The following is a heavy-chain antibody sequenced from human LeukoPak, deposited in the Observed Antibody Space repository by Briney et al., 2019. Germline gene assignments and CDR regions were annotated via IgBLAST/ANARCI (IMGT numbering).Heavy chain of an antibody. D-gene: IGHD4-11*01. Sequence: SVKVSCKASGGTFSSYAISWVRQAPGQGLEWMGRTIPIFGTANYAQKFQGRVTITTDESTSTAYMELSSLRSEDTAVYYCARDRAPYSNYPLEGYWGQGTLVTVSS. CDR1: GGTFSSYA. CDR3: ARDRAPYSNYPLEGY. CDR2: TIPIFGTA. J-gene: IGHJ4*02. V-gene: IGHV1-69*05.